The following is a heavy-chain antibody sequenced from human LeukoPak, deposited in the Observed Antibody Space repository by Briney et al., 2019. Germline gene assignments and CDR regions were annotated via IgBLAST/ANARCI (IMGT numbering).Heavy chain of an antibody. Sequence: SETLSLTCTVSGGSISSYYWSWIRQPPGKGLEWIGYIYYSGNTNYIPSLKSRATISLDTSKNQFSLRLSSVTGADTAVYFCASGRGYCGGASCPPFDFWGQGTLVTVSS. J-gene: IGHJ4*02. CDR3: ASGRGYCGGASCPPFDF. CDR1: GGSISSYY. V-gene: IGHV4-59*01. CDR2: IYYSGNT. D-gene: IGHD2-21*01.